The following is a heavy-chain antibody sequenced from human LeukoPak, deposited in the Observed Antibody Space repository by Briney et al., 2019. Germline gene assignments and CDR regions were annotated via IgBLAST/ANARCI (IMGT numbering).Heavy chain of an antibody. CDR3: AKGPGGWNYALYYSDY. CDR2: ISYDGSNK. J-gene: IGHJ4*02. V-gene: IGHV3-30*18. D-gene: IGHD1-7*01. Sequence: GGSLRLSCAASGFTFSSYGMHWVRQAPGKGLEWVAVISYDGSNKYYADSVKGRFTISRDNSKNTLYLHMNSLRAEDTAVYYCAKGPGGWNYALYYSDYWGQGTLVTVSS. CDR1: GFTFSSYG.